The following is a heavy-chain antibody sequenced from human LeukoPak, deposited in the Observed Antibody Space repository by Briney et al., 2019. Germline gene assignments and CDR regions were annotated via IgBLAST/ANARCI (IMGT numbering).Heavy chain of an antibody. V-gene: IGHV3-30*02. J-gene: IGHJ4*02. Sequence: PGGSLRLSCAASGFTFSSYGMHWVRQAPGKGLEWVAFIRYDGSDKYYADSVKGRFTISRDNSKDTLYLQMNSLRAEDTAVYYCAKDLRGVRLYDFWSGYYGLDYWGQGTLVTVSS. CDR2: IRYDGSDK. D-gene: IGHD3-3*01. CDR3: AKDLRGVRLYDFWSGYYGLDY. CDR1: GFTFSSYG.